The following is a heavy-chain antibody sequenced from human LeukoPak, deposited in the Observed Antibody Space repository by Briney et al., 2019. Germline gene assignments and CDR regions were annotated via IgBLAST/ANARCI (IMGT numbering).Heavy chain of an antibody. J-gene: IGHJ4*02. CDR1: GGPISSYY. V-gene: IGHV4-59*01. Sequence: PSETLSLTCTVSGGPISSYYWSWVRQPPGKGLEGIGYICYSGSTNYNPSLKSRVTISVDTSKNHFPLKLSSVTAADTAVYYCAGNYYDSSGDIWVDYWGQGTLVTVSS. CDR3: AGNYYDSSGDIWVDY. CDR2: ICYSGST. D-gene: IGHD3-22*01.